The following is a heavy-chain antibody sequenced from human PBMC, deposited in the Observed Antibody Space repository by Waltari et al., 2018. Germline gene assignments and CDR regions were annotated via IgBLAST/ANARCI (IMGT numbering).Heavy chain of an antibody. D-gene: IGHD3-10*01. V-gene: IGHV4-59*01. Sequence: QVQLQESGPGLVKPSETLSLTCTVSGGPISSYYWSWIRQPPGKGLEWIGYIYYSGSTNYNPSLKSRVTISVDTSKNQFSLKLSSVTAADTAVYYCARDRYYYGSGTYWYFDLWGRGTLVTVSS. CDR2: IYYSGST. CDR1: GGPISSYY. CDR3: ARDRYYYGSGTYWYFDL. J-gene: IGHJ2*01.